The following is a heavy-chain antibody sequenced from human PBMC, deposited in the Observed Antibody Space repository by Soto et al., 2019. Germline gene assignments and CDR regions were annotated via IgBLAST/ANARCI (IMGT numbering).Heavy chain of an antibody. CDR1: EFTFSSYS. V-gene: IGHV3-21*06. CDR2: ISSSSSFM. D-gene: IGHD3-22*01. CDR3: ARDGSYYYDSSGYYLDYGMDV. J-gene: IGHJ6*02. Sequence: GGSLRLSCAASEFTFSSYSRNWVRQAPGKGLEWVSSISSSSSFMYYADSVKGRFAISRDNAKNSLYLQMNSLRAEDTAVYYCARDGSYYYDSSGYYLDYGMDVWGQGTTVTVSS.